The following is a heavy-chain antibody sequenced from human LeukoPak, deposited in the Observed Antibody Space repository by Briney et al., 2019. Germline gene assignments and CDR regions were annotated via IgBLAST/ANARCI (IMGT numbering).Heavy chain of an antibody. CDR3: ARDLGYSSSWYAGGAFDI. CDR2: ISAYNGNT. J-gene: IGHJ3*02. D-gene: IGHD6-13*01. CDR1: GYTFTSYG. Sequence: ASVKVSCKASGYTFTSYGISWVRRAPGQELEWMGWISAYNGNTNYAQKLQGRVTMTTDTSTSTAYMELRSLRSDDTAVYYCARDLGYSSSWYAGGAFDIWGQGTMVTVSS. V-gene: IGHV1-18*01.